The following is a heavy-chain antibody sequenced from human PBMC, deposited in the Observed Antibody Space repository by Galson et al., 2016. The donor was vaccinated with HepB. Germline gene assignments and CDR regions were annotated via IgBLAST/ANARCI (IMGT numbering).Heavy chain of an antibody. CDR1: GDSVTNDDTI. D-gene: IGHD5-18*01. CDR3: TRGYMHTGMNV. Sequence: CAISGDSVTNDDTIWHWIRQSPSRGLEWLGKTYYRSQWINEYAVSVKSRITINSDTSRNQFSLQLDSVTPDDTAAYFCTRGYMHTGMNVWGQGTTVTVSS. J-gene: IGHJ6*02. CDR2: TYYRSQWIN. V-gene: IGHV6-1*01.